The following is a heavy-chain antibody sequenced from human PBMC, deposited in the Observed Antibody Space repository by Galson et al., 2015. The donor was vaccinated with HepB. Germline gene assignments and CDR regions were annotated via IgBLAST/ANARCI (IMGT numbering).Heavy chain of an antibody. CDR3: ARGSGYSYYYGMDV. V-gene: IGHV1-3*01. D-gene: IGHD3-22*01. Sequence: SVKVSCKASGYTFTSYAMHWVRQAPGQRLEWMGWINAGNGNTKYSQKFQGRVTITRDTSGSTAYMELSSLRSEDTAVYYCARGSGYSYYYGMDVWGQGTTVTVSS. J-gene: IGHJ6*02. CDR1: GYTFTSYA. CDR2: INAGNGNT.